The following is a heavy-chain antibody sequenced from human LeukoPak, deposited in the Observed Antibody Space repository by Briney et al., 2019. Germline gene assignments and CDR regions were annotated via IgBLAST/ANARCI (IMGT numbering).Heavy chain of an antibody. J-gene: IGHJ4*02. CDR1: GFSLSSSGMC. V-gene: IGHV2-70*11. D-gene: IGHD3-10*01. Sequence: SGPTLVIPTQTLALTCTFSGFSLSSSGMCVSLIRQSPVKALEWLARFDWDVDKYYSTSLKTRLTISKDTSKNQVLLTNTNRDPVATATYYSKRSDYYGSGMTDYWGQGTLATVSS. CDR2: FDWDVDK. CDR3: KRSDYYGSGMTDY.